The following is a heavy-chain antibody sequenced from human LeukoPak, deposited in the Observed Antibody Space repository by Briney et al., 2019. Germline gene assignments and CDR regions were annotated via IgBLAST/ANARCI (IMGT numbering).Heavy chain of an antibody. CDR2: IIPMFGTA. J-gene: IGHJ3*02. Sequence: ASVKVSCKASGGTFSSYAISWVRQAPGQGLEWMGGIIPMFGTANYAQKFQGRVTITADESTSTAYMELSSLRSEDTAVYYCARGLTYYYGSGSYIVDAFDIWGQGTMVTVSS. D-gene: IGHD3-10*01. V-gene: IGHV1-69*01. CDR3: ARGLTYYYGSGSYIVDAFDI. CDR1: GGTFSSYA.